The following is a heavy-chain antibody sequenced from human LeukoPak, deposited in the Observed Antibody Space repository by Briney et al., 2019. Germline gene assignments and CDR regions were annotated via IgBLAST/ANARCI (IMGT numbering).Heavy chain of an antibody. CDR3: ARGPGVAEYYFDY. V-gene: IGHV3-33*08. D-gene: IGHD2-15*01. J-gene: IGHJ4*02. CDR2: IWYDGSNK. CDR1: GFTVSSNY. Sequence: PGGSLRLSCAASGFTVSSNYMSWVRQAPGKGLEWVAIIWYDGSNKYYADSVKGRFTISRDNSKNTLYLQMNSLRAEDTAVYYCARGPGVAEYYFDYWGQGTLVTVSS.